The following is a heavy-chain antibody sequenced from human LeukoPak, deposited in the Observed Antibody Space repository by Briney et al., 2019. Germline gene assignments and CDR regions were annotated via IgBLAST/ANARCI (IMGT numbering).Heavy chain of an antibody. J-gene: IGHJ4*02. V-gene: IGHV3-64*01. CDR2: ISSNGGST. CDR1: GFTFSSYA. Sequence: GGSLILSCAASGFTFSSYAMHWVRQAPGKGLEYVSAISSNGGSTYYANSVKGRFTISRDNSKNTLYLQMGSLRAEDMAVYYCARGRAPGDSSGYYIIDYWGQGTLVTVSS. CDR3: ARGRAPGDSSGYYIIDY. D-gene: IGHD3-22*01.